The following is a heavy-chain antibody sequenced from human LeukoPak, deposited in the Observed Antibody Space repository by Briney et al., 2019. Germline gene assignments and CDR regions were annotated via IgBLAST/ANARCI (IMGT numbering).Heavy chain of an antibody. CDR1: GFTFSSYA. CDR3: AKDSRVEYYYDSSGYYPDAFDI. J-gene: IGHJ3*02. CDR2: ISGSGGST. Sequence: PGGSLRLSCAASGFTFSSYAMSWVRQAPGKGLEWVSAISGSGGSTYYADSVKGRFTISRDNSKNTLYLQMNSLRAEDTAVYYCAKDSRVEYYYDSSGYYPDAFDIWGQGTMVTVSS. V-gene: IGHV3-23*01. D-gene: IGHD3-22*01.